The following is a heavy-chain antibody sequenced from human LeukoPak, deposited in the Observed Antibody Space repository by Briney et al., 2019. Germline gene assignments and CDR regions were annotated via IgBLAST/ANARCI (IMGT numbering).Heavy chain of an antibody. CDR1: GFTFSSYA. J-gene: IGHJ3*02. CDR3: AKDRVVVAATLPDAFDI. Sequence: GGSLRLSCAASGFTFSSYAMSWVRQAPGEGVEWVSAISGSGGSTYYADSVKGRFTISRDNSKNTLYLQMNSLRAEDTAVYYCAKDRVVVAATLPDAFDIWGQGTMVTVSS. D-gene: IGHD2-15*01. V-gene: IGHV3-23*01. CDR2: ISGSGGST.